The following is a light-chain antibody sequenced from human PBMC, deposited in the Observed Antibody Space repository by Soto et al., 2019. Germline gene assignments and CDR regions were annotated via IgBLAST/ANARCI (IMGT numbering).Light chain of an antibody. V-gene: IGKV3-20*01. CDR2: GAS. Sequence: EIVLTQSPGTLSLSPGEGATLSCRASQSVSSNYLAWYQQKPGQAPRLLIFGASSRATGIPDRFSGSESGTDFTLTISRLEPEDFAVYYCQQYGSSPLFTFGPGTKVDVK. CDR3: QQYGSSPLFT. CDR1: QSVSSNY. J-gene: IGKJ3*01.